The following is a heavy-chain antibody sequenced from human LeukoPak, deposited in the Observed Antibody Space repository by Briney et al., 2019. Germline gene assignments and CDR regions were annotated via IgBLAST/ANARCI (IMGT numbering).Heavy chain of an antibody. D-gene: IGHD5-24*01. V-gene: IGHV4-34*01. CDR1: GGSFSGYY. CDR2: INHSGST. J-gene: IGHJ2*01. CDR3: ARGGDGYNYHNWYFDL. Sequence: SETLSLTCAVYGGSFSGYYWSWIRQPPGKGLEWIGEINHSGSTNYGPSLKSRVTISVDTSKKQFSLNLSSVTAADTAVYYCARGGDGYNYHNWYFDLWGRGTLVTVSS.